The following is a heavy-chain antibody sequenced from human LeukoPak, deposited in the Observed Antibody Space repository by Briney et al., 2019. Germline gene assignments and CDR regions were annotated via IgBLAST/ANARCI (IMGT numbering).Heavy chain of an antibody. CDR1: GFTFSSYS. J-gene: IGHJ4*02. CDR2: IKQDGSEK. CDR3: ARDPRTGQLGGPFFDY. Sequence: GGSLRLSCAASGFTFSSYSMNWVRQAPGKRLEWVANIKQDGSEKYYVDSVKGRFTISRDNAKNSLYLQMNSLRAEDTAVYYCARDPRTGQLGGPFFDYWGQGTLVTVSS. D-gene: IGHD6-6*01. V-gene: IGHV3-7*01.